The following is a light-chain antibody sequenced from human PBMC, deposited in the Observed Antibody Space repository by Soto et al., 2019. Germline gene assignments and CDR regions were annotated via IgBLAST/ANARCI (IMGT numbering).Light chain of an antibody. V-gene: IGKV2-28*01. CDR2: LGS. CDR3: MQALQTPPT. CDR1: QSLLHVNGYSY. J-gene: IGKJ1*01. Sequence: IVVTQSPLSLPVTPGEPASISSRSNQSLLHVNGYSYLDWYLQKPGQSPQLLISLGSNRASGVPDRFSGSGSGTEFTLTVSRVEAEDVGVYYCMQALQTPPTFGQGTKV.